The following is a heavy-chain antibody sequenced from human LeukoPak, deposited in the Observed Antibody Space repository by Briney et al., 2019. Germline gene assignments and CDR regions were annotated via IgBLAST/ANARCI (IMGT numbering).Heavy chain of an antibody. V-gene: IGHV4-39*01. J-gene: IGHJ6*03. D-gene: IGHD6-6*01. CDR3: ARMRDIRIAARKYYYYYYMDV. Sequence: SETLSLTCTVSGGSISSSSYYWGWIRQPPGKGLEWIGSIYYSGSTYYNPSLKSRVTISVDTSRNQFSLKLSSVTAADTAAYYCARMRDIRIAARKYYYYYYMDVWGKGTTVTVSS. CDR1: GGSISSSSYY. CDR2: IYYSGST.